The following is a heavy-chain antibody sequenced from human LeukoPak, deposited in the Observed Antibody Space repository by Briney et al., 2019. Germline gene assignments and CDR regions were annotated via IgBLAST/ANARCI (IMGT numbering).Heavy chain of an antibody. CDR1: GFTFDDFA. CDR3: AKGRKWELPTY. CDR2: VNWNGRSI. V-gene: IGHV3-9*01. Sequence: GGSLRLSCAASGFTFDDFAMHWVRQGPGKGLEWVSGVNWNGRSIDYADSVKGRFTVFRDNGKNSLYLQMNSLRAEDTALYYCAKGRKWELPTYWGQGTLATVSS. D-gene: IGHD1-26*01. J-gene: IGHJ4*02.